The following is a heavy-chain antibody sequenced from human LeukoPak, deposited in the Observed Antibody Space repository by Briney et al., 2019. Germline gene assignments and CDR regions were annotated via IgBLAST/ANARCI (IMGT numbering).Heavy chain of an antibody. CDR2: IFFSGST. CDR3: ASTPMVRGAPGYFDY. V-gene: IGHV4-59*12. J-gene: IGHJ4*02. D-gene: IGHD3-10*01. CDR1: GGSFSSYY. Sequence: SETLSLTCSVSGGSFSSYYWTCIRQPPGKGLEWIGYIFFSGSTNYSPSLKSRVTISIDTSKNQFSLKLSSVTAADTAVYYCASTPMVRGAPGYFDYWGQGTLVPVSS.